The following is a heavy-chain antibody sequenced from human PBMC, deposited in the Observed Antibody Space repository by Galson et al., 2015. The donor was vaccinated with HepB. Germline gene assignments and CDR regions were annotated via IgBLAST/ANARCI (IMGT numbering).Heavy chain of an antibody. Sequence: SLRLSCAASGFTLSDHYMSWIRQAPGKGLEWVSYLRSSSESTNYADSVKGRFTISRDNARNSMFLQMNSLRAEDTAVYYCARDLAGIDAFDIWGQGTLVAVSS. J-gene: IGHJ3*02. CDR3: ARDLAGIDAFDI. CDR2: LRSSSEST. D-gene: IGHD1-1*01. CDR1: GFTLSDHY. V-gene: IGHV3-11*06.